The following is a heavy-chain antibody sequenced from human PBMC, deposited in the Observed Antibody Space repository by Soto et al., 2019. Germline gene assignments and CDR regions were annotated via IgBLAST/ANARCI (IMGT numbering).Heavy chain of an antibody. D-gene: IGHD3-9*01. J-gene: IGHJ4*02. V-gene: IGHV3-30-3*01. CDR2: ISYDGSNK. CDR3: ARAHYDILTGYWYYFDY. Sequence: QVQLVESGGGVVQPGRSLRLSCAASGFTFSSYAMHWVRQAPGKGLEWVAVISYDGSNKYYADSVKGRFTISRDNSKNTLYLQMNSLRAEDTAVYYCARAHYDILTGYWYYFDYWGQGTLVTVSS. CDR1: GFTFSSYA.